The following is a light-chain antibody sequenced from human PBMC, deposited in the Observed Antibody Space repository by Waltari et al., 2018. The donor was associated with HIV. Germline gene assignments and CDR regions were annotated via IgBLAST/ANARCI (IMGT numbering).Light chain of an antibody. Sequence: IVMTQYPLSLPVIPGEPASITCRSSQSLLHSNGQNYLDWYLQKPGQSPQFLIYLGSTRSSGVPGKFSGSGSGTHFTLRIDRVESEDVGIYYCMQALQTPITFGQGTRLEIK. J-gene: IGKJ5*01. V-gene: IGKV2-28*01. CDR1: QSLLHSNGQNY. CDR2: LGS. CDR3: MQALQTPIT.